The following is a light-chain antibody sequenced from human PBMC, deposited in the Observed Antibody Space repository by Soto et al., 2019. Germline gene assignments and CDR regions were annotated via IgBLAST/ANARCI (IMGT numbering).Light chain of an antibody. Sequence: QLVLTQPPSASASLGASVTLTCTLSSGYSNYKVDWYQQRPGKGPRFVMRVGTGGIVGSKGDGIPDRLSVLGSGLNRYLTIKNIQEEDESDYHCGADHGSGSNFVYVFGTGTKLTVL. CDR2: VGTGGIVG. J-gene: IGLJ1*01. V-gene: IGLV9-49*01. CDR3: GADHGSGSNFVYV. CDR1: SGYSNYK.